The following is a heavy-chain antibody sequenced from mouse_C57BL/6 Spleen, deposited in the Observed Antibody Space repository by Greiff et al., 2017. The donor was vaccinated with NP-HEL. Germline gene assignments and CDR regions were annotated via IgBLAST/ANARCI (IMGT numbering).Heavy chain of an antibody. CDR3: ARRGDGYDEDYAMDY. J-gene: IGHJ4*01. D-gene: IGHD2-2*01. V-gene: IGHV1-55*01. CDR1: GYTFTSYW. CDR2: IYPGSGST. Sequence: QVQLQQPGAELVKPGASVKMSCKASGYTFTSYWITWVKQRPGQGLEWIGDIYPGSGSTNYNEKFKSKATLTVDTSSSTAYMQLSSLTSEDSAVYYCARRGDGYDEDYAMDYWGQGTSVTVSS.